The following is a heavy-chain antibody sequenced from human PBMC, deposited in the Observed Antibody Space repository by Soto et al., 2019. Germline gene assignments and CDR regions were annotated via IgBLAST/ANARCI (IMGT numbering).Heavy chain of an antibody. V-gene: IGHV1-69*13. CDR2: IIPIFGTA. D-gene: IGHD2-21*02. CDR1: GGTFSSYA. Sequence: ASVKVSCKASGGTFSSYAISWVRQAPGEGLEWMGGIIPIFGTANYAQKFQGRVTITADESTSTAYMELSSLRSEDTAVYYCAREYCGGDCYFLNWFDPWGQGTLVTASS. J-gene: IGHJ5*02. CDR3: AREYCGGDCYFLNWFDP.